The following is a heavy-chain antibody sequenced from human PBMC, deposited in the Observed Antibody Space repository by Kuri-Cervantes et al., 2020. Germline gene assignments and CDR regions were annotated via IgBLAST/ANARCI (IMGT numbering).Heavy chain of an antibody. Sequence: GEYLKISCAAYGFTFSSYWMSWVRQAPGKGLEWVANIKQDGSEKYYVDSVKGRFTISRDNAKNSLYLQMNSLRAEDTAVYYCARGKYDFWSGTPLDYWGQGTLVTVSS. CDR2: IKQDGSEK. J-gene: IGHJ4*02. CDR1: GFTFSSYW. D-gene: IGHD3-3*01. V-gene: IGHV3-7*01. CDR3: ARGKYDFWSGTPLDY.